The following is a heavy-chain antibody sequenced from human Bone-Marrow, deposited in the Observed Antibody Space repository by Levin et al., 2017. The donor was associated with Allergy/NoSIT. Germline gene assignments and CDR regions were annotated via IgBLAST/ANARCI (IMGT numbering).Heavy chain of an antibody. D-gene: IGHD3-10*01. J-gene: IGHJ4*02. Sequence: GGSLRLSCAASGFSFSSQAMHWVRQAPGRGLEWVAIISKDESNKYYADSVEGRFTISRDNARNTLYLQMNNLRPEDTAVYYCAKPKYFGELTNFDYWGQGTLVTVSS. CDR3: AKPKYFGELTNFDY. V-gene: IGHV3-30*18. CDR2: ISKDESNK. CDR1: GFSFSSQA.